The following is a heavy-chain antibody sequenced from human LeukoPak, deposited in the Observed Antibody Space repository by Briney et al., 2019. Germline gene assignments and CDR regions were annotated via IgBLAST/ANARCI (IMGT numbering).Heavy chain of an antibody. Sequence: GGSLRVSCAASGFTFSSYAMSWVRQAPGKGLEWVSAISGSGGSTYYADSVKGRFTISRDNSKNTLYLQMNSLRAEDTAVYYCAKDRYGDYSFDYWGQGTLVTVSS. CDR2: ISGSGGST. J-gene: IGHJ4*02. CDR3: AKDRYGDYSFDY. V-gene: IGHV3-23*01. D-gene: IGHD4-17*01. CDR1: GFTFSSYA.